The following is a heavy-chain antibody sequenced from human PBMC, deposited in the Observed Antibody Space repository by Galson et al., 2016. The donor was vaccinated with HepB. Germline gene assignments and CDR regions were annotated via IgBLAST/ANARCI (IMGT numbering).Heavy chain of an antibody. V-gene: IGHV3-23*01. CDR1: GFTFTNNI. J-gene: IGHJ6*02. CDR3: ARYYDILTGYSNYGMDV. CDR2: IGGDGAT. Sequence: SLRLSCAASGFTFTNNIMSWVRQAPGKGLEWVSTIGGDGATFYGDSVKGRFTISRDTSNNTLYLQMNSLRAEDTAVYYCARYYDILTGYSNYGMDVWGQGTTVTVSS. D-gene: IGHD3-9*01.